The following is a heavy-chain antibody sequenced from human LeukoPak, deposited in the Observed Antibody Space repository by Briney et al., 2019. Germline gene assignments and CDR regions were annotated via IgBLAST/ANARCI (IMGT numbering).Heavy chain of an antibody. J-gene: IGHJ2*01. CDR3: ARLPIWATVIPYWYFDL. D-gene: IGHD4-17*01. CDR2: IYYSGST. Sequence: SETLSLTCTVSGGSISSYYWSWIRQPPGKGLEWIGYIYYSGSTNYNPSLKSRVTISVDTSKNQFSLKLSSVTAADTAVYYCARLPIWATVIPYWYFDLWGRGTLVTVSS. V-gene: IGHV4-59*08. CDR1: GGSISSYY.